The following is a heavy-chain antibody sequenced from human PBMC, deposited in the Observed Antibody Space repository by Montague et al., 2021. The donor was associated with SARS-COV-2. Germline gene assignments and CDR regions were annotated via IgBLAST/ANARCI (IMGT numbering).Heavy chain of an antibody. CDR2: IDWDDDK. J-gene: IGHJ6*02. V-gene: IGHV2-70*11. CDR3: ARRTYDILTGYDYGMDV. D-gene: IGHD3-9*01. Sequence: PALVKPTQTLTLTCTFSGFSLSTSGMCVSWIRQPPGKALEWLARIDWDDDKYYSTSLKTRLTISKDTSKNQVVLTMTNMDPVDTATYYCARRTYDILTGYDYGMDVWGQGTTVTDSS. CDR1: GFSLSTSGMC.